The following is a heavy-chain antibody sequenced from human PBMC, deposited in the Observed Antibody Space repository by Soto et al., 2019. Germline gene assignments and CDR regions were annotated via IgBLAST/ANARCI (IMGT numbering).Heavy chain of an antibody. CDR2: IYYSGGT. CDR3: AGHSIGYSGYESDY. J-gene: IGHJ4*02. D-gene: IGHD5-12*01. CDR1: GGSISSSSYY. V-gene: IGHV4-39*01. Sequence: KTSETLSLTCTVSGGSISSSSYYWGWIRQPPGKGLEWIGSIYYSGGTYYNPSLKSRVTISVDTSKNQFSLKLSSVTAADTAVFYCAGHSIGYSGYESDYWGQGTLVTVSS.